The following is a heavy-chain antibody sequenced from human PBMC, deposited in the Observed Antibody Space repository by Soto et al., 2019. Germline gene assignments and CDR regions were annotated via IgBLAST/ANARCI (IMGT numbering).Heavy chain of an antibody. CDR1: GFTFSVYG. Sequence: QVQLVESGGGVVQPGRSLRLSCAASGFTFSVYGMHWVRQPPGKGPEWMAVISSDGTSEHYGDPVKGRFTISRDNSRNTMYLQMNSQRLDDTAVYYSAKTMTPYSGENRGRGGLLENWGQGTLVTVSS. D-gene: IGHD3-22*01. V-gene: IGHV3-30*18. CDR2: ISSDGTSE. J-gene: IGHJ4*02. CDR3: AKTMTPYSGENRGRGGLLEN.